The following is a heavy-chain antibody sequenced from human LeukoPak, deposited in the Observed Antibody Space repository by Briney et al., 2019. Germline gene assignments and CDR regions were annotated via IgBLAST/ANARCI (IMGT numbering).Heavy chain of an antibody. Sequence: PGGSLRLSCAASGVTFSSYEMNCVRQAPGMGLEWVSYISSSGSTTYYADSVKGRFTISRDNAKNSLYLQMNSLRGEDTAVYYCARAQYYLDSWGQRTLVTVSS. CDR1: GVTFSSYE. V-gene: IGHV3-48*03. CDR2: ISSSGSTT. CDR3: ARAQYYLDS. J-gene: IGHJ4*02.